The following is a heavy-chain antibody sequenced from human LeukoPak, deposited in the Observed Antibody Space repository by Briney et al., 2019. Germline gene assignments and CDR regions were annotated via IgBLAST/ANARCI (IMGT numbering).Heavy chain of an antibody. J-gene: IGHJ6*04. Sequence: PGRSLRLSCAASGFTFSSYGMHWVRQAPGKGLEWVAVISYDGSNKYYADSVKGRFAISRDNSKNTLYLQMNSLRAEDTAVYYCATTRRGDCSGGSCYSYYYYGMDVWGKGTTVTVSS. CDR1: GFTFSSYG. V-gene: IGHV3-30*03. D-gene: IGHD2-15*01. CDR3: ATTRRGDCSGGSCYSYYYYGMDV. CDR2: ISYDGSNK.